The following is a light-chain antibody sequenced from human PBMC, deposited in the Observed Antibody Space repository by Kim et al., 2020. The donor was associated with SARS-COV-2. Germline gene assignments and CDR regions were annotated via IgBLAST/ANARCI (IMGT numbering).Light chain of an antibody. CDR1: SKKVANEG. CDR3: SAWDSSLSAWV. CDR2: RNN. V-gene: IGLV10-54*01. J-gene: IGLJ3*02. Sequence: RRTATHTSRGNSKKVANEGAAWRQKNQGRATKHLSYRNNNRPSGISERLAASRSGNTDSLTITGLQPEDEADYYCSAWDSSLSAWVFGGGTKLTVL.